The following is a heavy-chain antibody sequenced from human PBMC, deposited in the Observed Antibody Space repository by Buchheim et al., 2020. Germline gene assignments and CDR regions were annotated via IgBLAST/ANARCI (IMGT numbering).Heavy chain of an antibody. CDR1: GGSFSGYY. CDR3: ARSRAAAAALYYYYYGMDV. Sequence: QVQLQQWGAGLFKPSETLSLTCAVYGGSFSGYYWSWIRQPPGKGLEWIGEINHSGSTNYNPSLKSRVTISVDTSKNQFSLKLSSVTAADTAVYYCARSRAAAAALYYYYYGMDVWGQGTT. D-gene: IGHD6-13*01. J-gene: IGHJ6*02. V-gene: IGHV4-34*01. CDR2: INHSGST.